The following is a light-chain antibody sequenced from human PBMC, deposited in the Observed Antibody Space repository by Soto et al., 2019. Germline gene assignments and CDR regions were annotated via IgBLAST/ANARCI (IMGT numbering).Light chain of an antibody. CDR2: GAS. CDR3: QQYYTWPVT. Sequence: EVVLTQSPATLSLSPGERATLSCRASQTVSGSYLAWYQQKPGQAPRLLIYGASSRATGIPARFSGSGSGTDFTLTINSLQSEDFAVYYCQQYYTWPVTFGGGTKVDIK. CDR1: QTVSGSY. J-gene: IGKJ4*01. V-gene: IGKV3-20*01.